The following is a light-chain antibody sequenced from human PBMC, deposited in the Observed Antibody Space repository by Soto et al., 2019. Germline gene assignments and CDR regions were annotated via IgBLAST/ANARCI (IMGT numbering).Light chain of an antibody. CDR3: QQHNNWTII. Sequence: EIVMTQSPATLSVSPGERATLSCMASQSVSGNLAWYQQKPGQAPRLLIYDASTRATGIPARFSSSGSGTEFTLTISSLQSEDFALYFCQQHNNWTIISGQGTRREIK. V-gene: IGKV3-15*01. CDR1: QSVSGN. J-gene: IGKJ5*01. CDR2: DAS.